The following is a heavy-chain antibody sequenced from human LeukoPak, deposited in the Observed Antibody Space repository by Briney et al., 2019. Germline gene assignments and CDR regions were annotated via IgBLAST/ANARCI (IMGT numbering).Heavy chain of an antibody. CDR3: VRDKSGCYSYFDY. Sequence: GGSLRLSCAASGFTFSSYSMNWVRQAPGKGLEWVSSISSSSSYIYYADSVKGRFTISRDNAKNSLYLQRNSLRAEDTAVYYCVRDKSGCYSYFDYWGQGTLVTVSS. D-gene: IGHD6-19*01. V-gene: IGHV3-21*01. J-gene: IGHJ4*02. CDR2: ISSSSSYI. CDR1: GFTFSSYS.